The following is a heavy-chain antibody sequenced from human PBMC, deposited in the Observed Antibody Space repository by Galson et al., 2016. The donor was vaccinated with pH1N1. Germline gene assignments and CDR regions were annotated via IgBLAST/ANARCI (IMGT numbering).Heavy chain of an antibody. J-gene: IGHJ6*03. D-gene: IGHD3-16*01. V-gene: IGHV4-34*01. CDR1: GGSFSGYY. CDR2: INHSRST. Sequence: SETLSLTCAVYGGSFSGYYWSWIRQPPGKGLEWIGEINHSRSTKYNPSLKSRVIISVDTSKNQFSLRLSSVTAADTAVYYCARGNPYHHYYSSMDVWGKGTTVTGSS. CDR3: ARGNPYHHYYSSMDV.